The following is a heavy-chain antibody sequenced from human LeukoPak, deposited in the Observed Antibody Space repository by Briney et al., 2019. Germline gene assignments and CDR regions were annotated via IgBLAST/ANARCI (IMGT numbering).Heavy chain of an antibody. CDR1: GGTFTSHS. J-gene: IGHJ2*01. Sequence: SVKVSCKASGGTFTSHSINWVRQAPGQGLEGGGGLIPCVTSANYAQRFEDTVRITTDESKTTVYLDLSSPTSEDTAVYYCAKAVVATTNWYFDLWGQGTLVTVSS. CDR2: LIPCVTSA. V-gene: IGHV1-69*05. CDR3: AKAVVATTNWYFDL. D-gene: IGHD2-15*01.